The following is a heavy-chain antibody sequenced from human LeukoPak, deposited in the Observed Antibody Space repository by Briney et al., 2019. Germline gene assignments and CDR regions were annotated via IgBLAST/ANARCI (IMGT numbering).Heavy chain of an antibody. CDR1: GFTFSSYA. J-gene: IGHJ4*02. CDR3: ATRGHPYGSGSQRIDY. Sequence: QSGRSLRLSCAASGFTFSSYAMSWVRQAPGKGLEWVSAISGSGASTYYADSVKGRFTISRDNSKNTLYLQMNSLRAEDTAVYYCATRGHPYGSGSQRIDYWGQGTLVTVSS. CDR2: ISGSGAST. D-gene: IGHD3-10*01. V-gene: IGHV3-23*01.